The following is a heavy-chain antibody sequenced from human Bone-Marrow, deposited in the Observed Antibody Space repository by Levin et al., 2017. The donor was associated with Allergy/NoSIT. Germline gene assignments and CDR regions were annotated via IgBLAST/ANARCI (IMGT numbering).Heavy chain of an antibody. CDR3: ARDASGANY. Sequence: GESLKISCVPYGFTVSSNYMTWVRQAPGKGLEWVSIIYSGGSTYYADSVKGRFTISRDNPRSTLYLQMNSLRAEDTAVYYCARDASGANYWGQGTLVTVTS. CDR1: GFTVSSNY. D-gene: IGHD2-15*01. CDR2: IYSGGST. J-gene: IGHJ4*02. V-gene: IGHV3-53*01.